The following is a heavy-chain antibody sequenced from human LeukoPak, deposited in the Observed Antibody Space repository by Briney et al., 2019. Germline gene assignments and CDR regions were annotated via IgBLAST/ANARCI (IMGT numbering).Heavy chain of an antibody. CDR1: EFTFSSYG. V-gene: IGHV3-30*02. J-gene: IGHJ6*03. CDR2: IRYDGSNK. D-gene: IGHD6-19*01. Sequence: PGGSLRLSCAASEFTFSSYGMHWVRQAPGKGLEWVAFIRYDGSNKYYADSVKGRFTISRDNSKNTLYLQMNSLRAEDTAVYYCAISRYSSGWYREYYYYYMDVWGKGTTVTVSS. CDR3: AISRYSSGWYREYYYYYMDV.